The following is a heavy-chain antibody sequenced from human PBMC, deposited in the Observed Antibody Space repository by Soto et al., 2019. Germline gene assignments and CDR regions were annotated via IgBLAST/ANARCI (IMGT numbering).Heavy chain of an antibody. CDR2: ISSSSSYT. D-gene: IGHD3-10*01. J-gene: IGHJ4*02. CDR1: GFTFSDYY. CDR3: ARGGGAVLWFGELVDY. Sequence: QVQLVESGGGLVKPGGSLRLSCAASGFTFSDYYMSWIRQAPGKGLEWVSYISSSSSYTNYADSVKGRFTISRDNAKYSLYLQMNSLRAEDTAVYYCARGGGAVLWFGELVDYWGQGTLVTVSS. V-gene: IGHV3-11*05.